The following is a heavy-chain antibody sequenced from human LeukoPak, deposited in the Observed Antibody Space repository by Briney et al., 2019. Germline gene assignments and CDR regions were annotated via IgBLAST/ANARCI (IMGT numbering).Heavy chain of an antibody. V-gene: IGHV5-10-1*01. Sequence: PGAALKISCKGSGCGFTSYWISWVRRMPGKGLEGMGRIETSDSYTNYSQYFQGHVTISAYNSISSAYPQWSSLKASDTAMYYCATDRYSGYDSGQGTLVTASS. J-gene: IGHJ4*02. CDR1: GCGFTSYW. CDR2: IETSDSYT. D-gene: IGHD5-12*01. CDR3: ATDRYSGYD.